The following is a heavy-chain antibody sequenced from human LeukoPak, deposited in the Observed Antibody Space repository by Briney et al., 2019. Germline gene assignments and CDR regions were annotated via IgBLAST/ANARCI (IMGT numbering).Heavy chain of an antibody. CDR2: ISSSGSTI. CDR3: ARGHCGGDCFFPVDY. CDR1: GFTFSSYE. J-gene: IGHJ4*02. Sequence: GGSLKLSCAASGFTFSSYEMNWVRQAPGKGLEWVSYISSSGSTIYYADSVKGRFTISRDNAKNSLYLQMNSLRDEDTAVYYCARGHCGGDCFFPVDYWGQGTLVTVSS. D-gene: IGHD2-21*02. V-gene: IGHV3-48*03.